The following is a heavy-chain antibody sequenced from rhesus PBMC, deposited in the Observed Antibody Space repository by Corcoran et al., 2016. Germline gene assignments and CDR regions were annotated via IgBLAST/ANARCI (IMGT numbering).Heavy chain of an antibody. CDR2: ISWDGGTT. CDR1: GFPFDDYA. D-gene: IGHD4-17*01. V-gene: IGHV3-201*01. J-gene: IGHJ6*01. CDR3: AKEVMTMGTYGLDS. Sequence: EVQLVESGGGGVQPGWALRLSWVASGFPFDDYAMHWVRQAPGKGLEWVSAISWDGGTTGYADSVKGRFTISRDNAKNSLYLQMDRLRTEDTALYYCAKEVMTMGTYGLDSWGQGVVVTVSS.